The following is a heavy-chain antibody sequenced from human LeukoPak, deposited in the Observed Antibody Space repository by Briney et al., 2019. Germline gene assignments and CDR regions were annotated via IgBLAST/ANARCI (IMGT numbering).Heavy chain of an antibody. CDR3: ARDHSSSRGYFDY. CDR1: GYTFTDYY. J-gene: IGHJ4*02. Sequence: GASVKVSCKASGYTFTDYYIHWVRQAPGQGLEWMGYIYPKSGDTKYAQKFQGRVTMTRDTSITTAYMELSSLRSEDTAVYYCARDHSSSRGYFDYWGQGTLVTVSS. CDR2: IYPKSGDT. V-gene: IGHV1-2*02. D-gene: IGHD6-13*01.